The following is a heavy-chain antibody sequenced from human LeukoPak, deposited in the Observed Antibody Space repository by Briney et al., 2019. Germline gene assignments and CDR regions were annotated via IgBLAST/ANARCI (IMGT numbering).Heavy chain of an antibody. Sequence: SGPTLVQPSEPLSLTCTVSGGSIRSSSYYWGWIRQPPGKGLEWIRLIYHSGSAYYNPSLKSRVTISVDTSKNQFSLKLSSVTAADTAVYYCARHSSMTTVTIRPWGQGTLVTVSS. D-gene: IGHD4-11*01. CDR2: IYHSGSA. CDR1: GGSIRSSSYY. V-gene: IGHV4-39*01. CDR3: ARHSSMTTVTIRP. J-gene: IGHJ5*02.